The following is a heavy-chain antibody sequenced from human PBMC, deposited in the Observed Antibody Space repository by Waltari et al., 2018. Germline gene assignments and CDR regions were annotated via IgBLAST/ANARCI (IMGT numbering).Heavy chain of an antibody. CDR2: IYHSGST. CDR3: ARHVTVTPGDY. Sequence: QVQLQESGPGLVKPSETLSLTCAVSGYSISSGYYWGWIRQPPGKGLEWIGSIYHSGSTYYNPSLKSRVTIAVDTSKNQFSLKLSSVTAADTAVYYCARHVTVTPGDYWGQGTLVTVSS. J-gene: IGHJ4*02. V-gene: IGHV4-38-2*01. CDR1: GYSISSGYY. D-gene: IGHD4-17*01.